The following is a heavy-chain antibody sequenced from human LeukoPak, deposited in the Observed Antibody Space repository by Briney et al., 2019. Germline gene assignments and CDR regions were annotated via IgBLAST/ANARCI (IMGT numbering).Heavy chain of an antibody. CDR2: ISRSGSTK. CDR3: ARRAGNYYDSSGLYYFDY. CDR1: GFTFSDYN. V-gene: IGHV3-11*04. J-gene: IGHJ4*02. Sequence: GGSLRLSCAASGFTFSDYNMRWIRQAPGKGLEWVSSISRSGSTKYYADSVKGRFTISRDNAKNSLYLQMNSLGAEDTAVYYCARRAGNYYDSSGLYYFDYWGQGTLVTVSS. D-gene: IGHD3-22*01.